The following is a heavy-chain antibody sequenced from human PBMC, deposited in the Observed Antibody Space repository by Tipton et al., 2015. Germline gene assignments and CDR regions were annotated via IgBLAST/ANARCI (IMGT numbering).Heavy chain of an antibody. CDR3: ARQEGTGVYFYFDY. CDR1: GFNFDVYG. Sequence: SLRLSCAASGFNFDVYGMSWVRQAPGKGLEWISDINWDGSRAGYADSVKGRFTISRDNAKNSLYLQMSSLRAEDTAFYYCARQEGTGVYFYFDYWGQGTPVTVSS. CDR2: INWDGSRA. V-gene: IGHV3-20*04. J-gene: IGHJ4*02. D-gene: IGHD5/OR15-5a*01.